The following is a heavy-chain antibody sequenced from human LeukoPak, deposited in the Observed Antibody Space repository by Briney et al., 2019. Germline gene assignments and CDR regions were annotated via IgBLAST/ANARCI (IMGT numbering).Heavy chain of an antibody. V-gene: IGHV4-59*01. Sequence: PSETLSLTCTVSGGCISSYYWSWIRQPPGKGLEWIGYIYYSGSTNYNPSLKSRVTISVDTSKNQFSLKLSSVTAADTAVYYCARDLGCSSTSCYTEGWFDPWGQGTLVTVSS. CDR2: IYYSGST. CDR3: ARDLGCSSTSCYTEGWFDP. CDR1: GGCISSYY. D-gene: IGHD2-2*02. J-gene: IGHJ5*02.